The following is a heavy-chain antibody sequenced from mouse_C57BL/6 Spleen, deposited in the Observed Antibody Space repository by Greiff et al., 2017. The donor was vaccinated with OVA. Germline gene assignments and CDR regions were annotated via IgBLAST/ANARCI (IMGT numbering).Heavy chain of an antibody. V-gene: IGHV1-52*01. CDR2: IDPSDSET. CDR3: ARSGTFHWYFDV. CDR1: GYTFTSYW. J-gene: IGHJ1*03. D-gene: IGHD4-1*01. Sequence: QVQLQQPGAELVRPGSSVKLSCKASGYTFTSYWMPWVKQRPIQGLEWIGNIDPSDSETHYNQKFKDKATLTVDKSSSTAYMQLSSLTSEDSAVYYCARSGTFHWYFDVWGTGTTVTVSS.